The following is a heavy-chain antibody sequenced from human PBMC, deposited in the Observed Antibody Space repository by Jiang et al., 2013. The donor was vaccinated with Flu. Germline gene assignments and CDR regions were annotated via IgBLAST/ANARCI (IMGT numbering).Heavy chain of an antibody. J-gene: IGHJ4*02. Sequence: GSGLVKPSETLSLTCTVSGGSISSSSYYWGWIRQPPGKGLEWIGSIYYSGSTYYNPSLKSRVTISVDTSKNQFSLKLSSVTAADTAVYYCARRGSGWQPETFDYWGQGTLVTVSS. CDR3: ARRGSGWQPETFDY. CDR1: GGSISSSSYY. D-gene: IGHD6-19*01. CDR2: IYYSGST. V-gene: IGHV4-39*01.